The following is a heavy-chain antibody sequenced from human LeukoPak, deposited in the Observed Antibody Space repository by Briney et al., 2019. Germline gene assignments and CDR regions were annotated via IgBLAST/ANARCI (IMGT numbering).Heavy chain of an antibody. CDR1: GGSFSGYY. V-gene: IGHV4-34*01. Sequence: SETLSLTCAVYGGSFSGYYWSWIRQPPGKGLEWIGEINHSGSTNYNPSLKSRVTRSVDTSKNQFSLKLSSVTAADTAVYYCARVGAAAGTSYWGQGTLVTVSS. J-gene: IGHJ4*02. CDR3: ARVGAAAGTSY. CDR2: INHSGST. D-gene: IGHD6-13*01.